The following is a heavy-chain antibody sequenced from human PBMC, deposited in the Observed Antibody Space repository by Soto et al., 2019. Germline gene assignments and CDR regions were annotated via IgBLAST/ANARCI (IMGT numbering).Heavy chain of an antibody. CDR1: GGSISSGGYY. J-gene: IGHJ4*02. Sequence: QVQLQESGPGLVKPSQTLFLSCAVSGGSISSGGYYWSWIRQHPGKGLEWIGYIYYSGSTYYNPSLKSRVTISVDTSKNQFSLKLSSVTAADTAVYYCASSRGGSYYDYWGQRTLVTVSS. V-gene: IGHV4-31*11. CDR3: ASSRGGSYYDY. D-gene: IGHD2-15*01. CDR2: IYYSGST.